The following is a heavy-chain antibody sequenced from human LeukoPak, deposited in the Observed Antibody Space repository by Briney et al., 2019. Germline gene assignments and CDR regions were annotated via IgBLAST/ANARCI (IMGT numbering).Heavy chain of an antibody. CDR1: GYTFTSYY. D-gene: IGHD2-2*01. J-gene: IGHJ5*02. Sequence: ASVKVSCKASGYTFTSYYMHWVRQAPGQGLEWMGWINPNSGGTNYAQKFQGRVTMTRDTSISTAYMELSRLRSDDTAVYYCARDRGIVVVPAAMTHNWFGPWGQGTLVTVSS. CDR2: INPNSGGT. CDR3: ARDRGIVVVPAAMTHNWFGP. V-gene: IGHV1-2*02.